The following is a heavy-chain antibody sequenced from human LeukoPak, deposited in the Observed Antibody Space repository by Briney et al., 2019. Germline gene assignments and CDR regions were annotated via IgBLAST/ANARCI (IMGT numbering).Heavy chain of an antibody. CDR3: ANGKTYYDILTGPTAPFEY. CDR2: IWYDGSNK. D-gene: IGHD3-9*01. J-gene: IGHJ4*02. Sequence: PGGSLRLSCAASGFTFSSYGMHWVRQAPGKGLEWVAVIWYDGSNKNYADSVKGRFTISRDNSKNTLYLQMNSLRAEDTAVYYCANGKTYYDILTGPTAPFEYWGQGTLVTVSS. V-gene: IGHV3-33*06. CDR1: GFTFSSYG.